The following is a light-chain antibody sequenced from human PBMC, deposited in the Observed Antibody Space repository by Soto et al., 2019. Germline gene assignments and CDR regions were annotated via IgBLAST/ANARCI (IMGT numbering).Light chain of an antibody. CDR3: QHYNSYSEA. J-gene: IGKJ1*01. Sequence: IEMTQSPYSRSASVGHRVTSPCPSSQTISSWLAWYQQKPGKAPKLLIYKASTLKSGVPSRFSGSGSGTEFTLTISSLQPDDFANYYCQHYNSYSEAFGQGTKVDIK. CDR2: KAS. CDR1: QTISSW. V-gene: IGKV1-5*03.